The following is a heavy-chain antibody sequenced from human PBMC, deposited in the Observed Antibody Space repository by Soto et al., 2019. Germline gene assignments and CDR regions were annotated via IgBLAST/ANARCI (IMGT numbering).Heavy chain of an antibody. CDR1: GFTFSSYA. D-gene: IGHD6-13*01. CDR2: ISYDGSNK. V-gene: IGHV3-30-3*02. CDR3: AKSSVWYPYFDS. Sequence: GGSLRLSCAASGFTFSSYAMSWVRQPPGKGLEWVAVISYDGSNKYYADSVKGRFTISRDNSKNTLYLQMNSLRAEDTAVYYCAKSSVWYPYFDSWGQGTLVTVSS. J-gene: IGHJ4*02.